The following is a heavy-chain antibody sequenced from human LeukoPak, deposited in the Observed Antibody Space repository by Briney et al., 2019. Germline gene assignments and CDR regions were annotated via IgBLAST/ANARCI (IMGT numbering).Heavy chain of an antibody. CDR3: ARLNPGYVTAPLDS. CDR2: VYYSGSI. J-gene: IGHJ5*01. CDR1: GVSITAGNHH. D-gene: IGHD3-16*01. Sequence: SETLSLTCTVSGVSITAGNHHWVWIRQPPGKGLEWFGSVYYSGSIFSDTAHKSLITISGDTSKNQFSLHLSSVTAADTAVYYCARLNPGYVTAPLDSWGQGMLVTVSS. V-gene: IGHV4-39*01.